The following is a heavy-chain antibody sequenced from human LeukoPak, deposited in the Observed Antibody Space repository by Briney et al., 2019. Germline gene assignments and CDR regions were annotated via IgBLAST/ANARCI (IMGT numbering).Heavy chain of an antibody. J-gene: IGHJ1*01. CDR1: GGTFSSYA. D-gene: IGHD3-22*01. V-gene: IGHV1-69*05. CDR2: ITPIFGTA. CDR3: ASIYYYDSSAQYFQH. Sequence: SVKVSCKASGGTFSSYAISWVRQAPGQGLEWMGGITPIFGTANYAQKFQGRVTITTDESTSTAYMELSSLRSEDTAVYYCASIYYYDSSAQYFQHWGQGTLVTVSS.